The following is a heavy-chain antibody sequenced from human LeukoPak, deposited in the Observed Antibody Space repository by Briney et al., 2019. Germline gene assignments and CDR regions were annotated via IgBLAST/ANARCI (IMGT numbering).Heavy chain of an antibody. CDR1: GDSISSSSYY. CDR2: TFYSGST. J-gene: IGHJ2*01. D-gene: IGHD2-15*01. Sequence: SETLSLTCTVSGDSISSSSYYWEWIRQPPGKGLEWIGSTFYSGSTYYNPSLKSRVTISVDTSKNQFSLKLSSVTAADTAVYYCARHVVAATSSYWYFDLWGRGTLVTVSS. V-gene: IGHV4-39*01. CDR3: ARHVVAATSSYWYFDL.